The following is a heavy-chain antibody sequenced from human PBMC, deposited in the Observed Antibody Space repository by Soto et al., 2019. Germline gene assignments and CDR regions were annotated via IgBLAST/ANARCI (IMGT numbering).Heavy chain of an antibody. J-gene: IGHJ6*02. CDR1: GGSISDDTYY. V-gene: IGHV4-39*01. CDR2: MYYSGTS. D-gene: IGHD3-10*01. CDR3: ARRKRFSLNGTASSGMYV. Sequence: PSETLSLTCTVSGGSISDDTYYWGWIRQPPGKGLEWIGSMYYSGTSSYNPSLKSRVSMSVDTSKKQLSLRLTSVTAADTAVYFCARRKRFSLNGTASSGMYVRGQRTTVTVSS.